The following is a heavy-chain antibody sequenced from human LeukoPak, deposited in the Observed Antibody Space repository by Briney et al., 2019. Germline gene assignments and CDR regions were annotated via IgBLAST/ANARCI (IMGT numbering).Heavy chain of an antibody. J-gene: IGHJ3*02. Sequence: PGGSLRLSCAASGFTVSSNYMSWVRQAPGKGLEWVSIIYSGGSTYYADSVKGRFTISRDNSKNTLYLQMNSLRVEDTAVYYCARASLGIAAAGTLAFDIWGQGIMVTVSS. CDR3: ARASLGIAAAGTLAFDI. CDR1: GFTVSSNY. CDR2: IYSGGST. D-gene: IGHD6-13*01. V-gene: IGHV3-53*01.